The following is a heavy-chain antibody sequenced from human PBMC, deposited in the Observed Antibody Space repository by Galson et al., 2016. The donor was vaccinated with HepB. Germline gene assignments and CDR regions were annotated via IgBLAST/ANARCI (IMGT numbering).Heavy chain of an antibody. D-gene: IGHD3-22*01. CDR2: VFHSGIT. CDR1: GASISSANW. Sequence: SETLSLTCDVSGASISSANWWSWVRQPPGKGLEWIGEVFHSGITNYSPSLKNRVTISVDKSKNQFSLQLSSVTAADTAMYYCAGDKYSAWLRSMEVWGQGTTVTVSS. J-gene: IGHJ6*02. CDR3: AGDKYSAWLRSMEV. V-gene: IGHV4-4*02.